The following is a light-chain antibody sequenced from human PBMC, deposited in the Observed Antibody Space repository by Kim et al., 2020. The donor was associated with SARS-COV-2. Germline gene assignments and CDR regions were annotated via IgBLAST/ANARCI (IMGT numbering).Light chain of an antibody. Sequence: QSVLTQPPSMSGTPGQSVPISCSGSASNIGRYSVSWYQHVPGTAPKLLIYRNVQRPSGVLYRFSGSKSGTSASLAISGLRSEDEAEYFCAAWDENLNGYVFGSGTKVTVL. V-gene: IGLV1-47*01. CDR1: ASNIGRYS. CDR3: AAWDENLNGYV. CDR2: RNV. J-gene: IGLJ1*01.